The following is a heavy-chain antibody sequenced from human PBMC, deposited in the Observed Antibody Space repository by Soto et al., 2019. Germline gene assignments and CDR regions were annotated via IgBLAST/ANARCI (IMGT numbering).Heavy chain of an antibody. V-gene: IGHV3-23*01. D-gene: IGHD2-15*01. CDR3: AKDIASDCSGGSCYYHFDY. CDR2: ISGSGGST. Sequence: GESLKISCAASGFTFSSYAMSWVRQAPGKGLEWVSAISGSGGSTYYADSVKGRFTISRDNSKNTLYLQMNSLRAEDTAVYYCAKDIASDCSGGSCYYHFDYWGQGTLVTVSS. CDR1: GFTFSSYA. J-gene: IGHJ4*02.